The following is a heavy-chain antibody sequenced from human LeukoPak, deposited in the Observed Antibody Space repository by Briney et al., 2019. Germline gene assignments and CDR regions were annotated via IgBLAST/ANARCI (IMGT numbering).Heavy chain of an antibody. V-gene: IGHV3-30*02. Sequence: GGSLRLSCAASGFTFSSYGMHWVRQAPGKGLEWVAFIRYEGSNKYYADSVKGRFTISRDNSKNTLYLQMNSLRAEDTAVYYCARTQAAAGHVNYWGQGTLVTVSS. CDR2: IRYEGSNK. CDR3: ARTQAAAGHVNY. D-gene: IGHD6-13*01. J-gene: IGHJ4*02. CDR1: GFTFSSYG.